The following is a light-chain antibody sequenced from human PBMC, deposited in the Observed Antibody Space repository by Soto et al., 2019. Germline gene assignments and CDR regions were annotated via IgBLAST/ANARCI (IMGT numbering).Light chain of an antibody. Sequence: EIVLTQSPGTLSLSPGERATLSCRASQSLSSSYLVWYQQKPGQAPRILIYAASTRAPGIPDRFSGSGSGTDFTLTISRLEPEDFAVYYCQQYDTSPRTFGQGTKVEI. J-gene: IGKJ1*01. CDR1: QSLSSSY. CDR2: AAS. V-gene: IGKV3-20*01. CDR3: QQYDTSPRT.